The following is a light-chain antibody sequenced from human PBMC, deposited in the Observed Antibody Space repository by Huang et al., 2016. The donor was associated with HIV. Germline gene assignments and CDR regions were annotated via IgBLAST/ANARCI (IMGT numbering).Light chain of an antibody. CDR1: QSISSW. CDR3: QQYNSLAWT. Sequence: DIQMTQSPSTLSASVGDRVTITCRASQSISSWLAWYQQKPGKAPNLLIYKASSLESGVPSRFSGSGSGTEFTLTISSLQPDDFATYYCQQYNSLAWTFGQGTTVEIK. J-gene: IGKJ1*01. V-gene: IGKV1-5*03. CDR2: KAS.